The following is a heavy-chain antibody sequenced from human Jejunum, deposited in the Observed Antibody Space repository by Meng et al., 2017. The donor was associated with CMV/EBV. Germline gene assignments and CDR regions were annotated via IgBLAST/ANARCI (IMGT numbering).Heavy chain of an antibody. D-gene: IGHD2-2*01. CDR1: YSDYP. J-gene: IGHJ5*02. V-gene: IGHV3-73*01. CDR3: TRHSIVVVPAAGFDP. Sequence: YSDYPSHGGRQAPGKGMEWVGSIRSKTYSPATAYDASVKGRFIISRDDSKNTAYLQMNSLKTEDTAVYYCTRHSIVVVPAAGFDPWGQGTLVTVSS. CDR2: IRSKTYSPAT.